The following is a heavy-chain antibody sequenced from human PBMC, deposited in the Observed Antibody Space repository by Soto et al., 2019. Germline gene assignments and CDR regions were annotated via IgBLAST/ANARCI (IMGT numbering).Heavy chain of an antibody. Sequence: SETLSLTCTVAGVSSSSSSDYWGCIRQPPGKGLEWIGSIYYSGSTYYNPSLKSRVTISVDTSKNQFSLKLSSVTAADTAVYYCARHVGFYYFDYWGQGTQVTVSS. V-gene: IGHV4-39*01. CDR1: GVSSSSSSDY. CDR3: ARHVGFYYFDY. CDR2: IYYSGST. J-gene: IGHJ4*02. D-gene: IGHD1-26*01.